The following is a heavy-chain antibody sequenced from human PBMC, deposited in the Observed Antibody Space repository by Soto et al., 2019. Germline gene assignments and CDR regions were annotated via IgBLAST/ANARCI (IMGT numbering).Heavy chain of an antibody. CDR2: ISAYNGNT. CDR3: AVHSRSYSSSSMYYYGMDV. J-gene: IGHJ6*02. Sequence: QVQLVQSGAEVKKPGASVKVSCKASGYTFTSYGISWVRQAPGQGLEWMGWISAYNGNTNYAQKLQGRVTMTTDTSTSTAYMELRSLRSDDTAVYYCAVHSRSYSSSSMYYYGMDVGGQGTTVTVSS. CDR1: GYTFTSYG. V-gene: IGHV1-18*01. D-gene: IGHD6-6*01.